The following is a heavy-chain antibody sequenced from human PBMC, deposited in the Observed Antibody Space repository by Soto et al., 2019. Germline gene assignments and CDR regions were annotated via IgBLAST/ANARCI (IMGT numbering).Heavy chain of an antibody. CDR2: FDPEDGET. CDR1: GYTLTELS. J-gene: IGHJ3*02. CDR3: AIRTATLPDSGIAAANDAFDI. V-gene: IGHV1-24*01. D-gene: IGHD6-13*01. Sequence: QVQLVQSGAEVKKPGASVKVSCKVSGYTLTELSMHWVRQAPGKGLEWMGGFDPEDGETIYAQKFQGRVTMTEDTSTDTAYMELSSLRSEDTAVYYCAIRTATLPDSGIAAANDAFDIWGQGTMVTVSS.